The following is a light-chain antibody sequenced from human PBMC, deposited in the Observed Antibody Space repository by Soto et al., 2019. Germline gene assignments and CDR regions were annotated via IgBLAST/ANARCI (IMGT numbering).Light chain of an antibody. CDR2: DAS. Sequence: DIQMTQSPSTLSASVGDRVTITCRASQSISSWLAWYQQKPGKAPKLLIYDASSLESGVPSRFSGSGSGTESTLTISSLQPEDVAAYYCQKYNSAPLTFGGGTKVDSK. J-gene: IGKJ4*01. V-gene: IGKV1-5*01. CDR1: QSISSW. CDR3: QKYNSAPLT.